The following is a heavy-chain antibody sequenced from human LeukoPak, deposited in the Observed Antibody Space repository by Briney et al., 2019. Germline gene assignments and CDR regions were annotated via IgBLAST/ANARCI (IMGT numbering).Heavy chain of an antibody. V-gene: IGHV3-30*02. J-gene: IGHJ5*02. CDR1: GFTFRSDA. Sequence: PGGSLRPSCAASGFTFRSDAMHWVRKAPNKGLEWVTFIPYDAGFESYADSVKGRFSISRDNSRNILYLQMNDLKVEYTAIYYWVKDFSSRCSLVSWGQGALGSVSS. CDR3: VKDFSSRCSLVS. CDR2: IPYDAGFE. D-gene: IGHD3-22*01.